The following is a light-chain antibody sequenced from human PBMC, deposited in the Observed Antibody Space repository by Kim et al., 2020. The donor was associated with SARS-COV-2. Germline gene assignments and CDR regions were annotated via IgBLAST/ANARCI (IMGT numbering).Light chain of an antibody. J-gene: IGLJ2*01. CDR2: EVS. CDR3: SSYAGSNNFVV. Sequence: QSVTIPCTETLSDIGGYNYVSWYQQHPSKGPKLMIYEVSKRPSGVPDRFSGSKSDNTASLTVSGLQAEDEADYYCSSYAGSNNFVVFGGGTQLTVL. CDR1: LSDIGGYNY. V-gene: IGLV2-8*01.